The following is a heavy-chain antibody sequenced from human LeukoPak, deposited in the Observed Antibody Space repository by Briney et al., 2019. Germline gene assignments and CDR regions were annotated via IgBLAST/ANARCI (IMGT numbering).Heavy chain of an antibody. CDR3: ARGRGSGYYFDY. CDR2: INHSGST. CDR1: GGSFSGYY. D-gene: IGHD1-26*01. Sequence: SETLSLTCAVYGGSFSGYYWSWIRQPPGKGLEWIGEINHSGSTNYNPSLKSRVTISVDTSKNQYSLKLSSVTAADTAVYYCARGRGSGYYFDYWGQGTLVTVSS. J-gene: IGHJ4*02. V-gene: IGHV4-34*01.